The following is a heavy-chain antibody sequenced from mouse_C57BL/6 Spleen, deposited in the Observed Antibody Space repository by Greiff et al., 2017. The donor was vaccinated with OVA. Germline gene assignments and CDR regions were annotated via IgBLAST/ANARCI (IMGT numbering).Heavy chain of an antibody. CDR1: GFTFSSYG. CDR2: ISSGGSYT. D-gene: IGHD3-2*02. Sequence: EVQVVESGGDLVKPGGSLKLSCAASGFTFSSYGMSWVRQTPDKRLEWVATISSGGSYTYYPDSVKGRFTISRDNAKNTLYLQMSSLKSEDTAMYYCARRDSSGPLAYWGQGTLVTVSA. V-gene: IGHV5-6*01. J-gene: IGHJ3*01. CDR3: ARRDSSGPLAY.